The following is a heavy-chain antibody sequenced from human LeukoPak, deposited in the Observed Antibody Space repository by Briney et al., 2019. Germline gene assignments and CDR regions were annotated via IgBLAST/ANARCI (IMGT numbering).Heavy chain of an antibody. CDR2: IYYSGST. CDR1: GGSISSYY. CDR3: ARHAGNGSGILYYMDV. Sequence: SETLSLTCTVSGGSISSYYWSWIRQPPGKGLEWIGYIYYSGSTNYNPSLKSRVTISVDTSKNQFSLKLSSVTAADTAVYYCARHAGNGSGILYYMDVWGKGTTVTISS. V-gene: IGHV4-59*08. J-gene: IGHJ6*03. D-gene: IGHD3-10*01.